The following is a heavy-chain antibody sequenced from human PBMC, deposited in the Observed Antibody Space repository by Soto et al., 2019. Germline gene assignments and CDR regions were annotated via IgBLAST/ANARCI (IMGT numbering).Heavy chain of an antibody. CDR2: ISYDGSNK. D-gene: IGHD1-26*01. V-gene: IGHV3-30-3*01. CDR3: ARERRGSYSAFDI. CDR1: GFTFSSYA. J-gene: IGHJ3*02. Sequence: QVQLVESGGGVVQPGRSLRLSCAASGFTFSSYAMHWVRQAPGKGLEWVAVISYDGSNKYYADSVKGRFTISRDNSKNTRYLQMNSLSAEDTAVYYCARERRGSYSAFDIWGQGTMVTVSS.